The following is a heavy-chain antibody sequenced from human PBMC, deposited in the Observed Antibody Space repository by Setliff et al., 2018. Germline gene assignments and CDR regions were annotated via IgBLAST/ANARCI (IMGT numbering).Heavy chain of an antibody. CDR3: ARFCGTSNCQRAPLFDY. Sequence: SSEALSLTCGVSGASISDSYWSWIRQPPGKGLEWIGHILTTGSTNYNPSLKGRIAISADTSRDRFSLRLTSVTAADTAIYYCARFCGTSNCQRAPLFDYWGQGILVTVSS. CDR1: GASISDSY. CDR2: ILTTGST. D-gene: IGHD1-1*01. V-gene: IGHV4-4*08. J-gene: IGHJ4*02.